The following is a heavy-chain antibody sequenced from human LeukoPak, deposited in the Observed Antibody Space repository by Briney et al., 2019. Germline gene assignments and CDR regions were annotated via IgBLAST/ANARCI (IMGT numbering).Heavy chain of an antibody. CDR3: AKAAGTFYFYYFDS. CDR2: ISDGGDST. V-gene: IGHV3-23*01. CDR1: GFTFSTYA. D-gene: IGHD2/OR15-2a*01. J-gene: IGHJ4*02. Sequence: GGSLRLSCAASGFTFSTYAMSWVRQAPGKGLEWVSSISDGGDSTFHVDSVKGRFTISRDNSKNTLYLQMSSLRAEDTAVYSCAKAAGTFYFYYFDSWGQGTLVTVSS.